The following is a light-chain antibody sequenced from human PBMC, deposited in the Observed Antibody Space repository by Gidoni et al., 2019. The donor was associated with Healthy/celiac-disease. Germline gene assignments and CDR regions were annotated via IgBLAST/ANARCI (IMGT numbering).Light chain of an antibody. CDR3: QQSYSTPS. J-gene: IGKJ5*01. CDR2: AAT. V-gene: IGKV1-39*01. CDR1: QSISSY. Sequence: DIQMTQCPSSLSASVVDRVTITSRASQSISSYLIWYRQKPGKAPKLLIYAATSLQSGVPSRFSGSGSGTDFTLTISSLQPEDFATYYCQQSYSTPSFGQGTRLEIK.